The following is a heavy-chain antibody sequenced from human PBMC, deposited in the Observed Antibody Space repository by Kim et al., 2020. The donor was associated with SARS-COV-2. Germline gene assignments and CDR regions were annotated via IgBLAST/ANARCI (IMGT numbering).Heavy chain of an antibody. CDR1: GFSLGNDW. J-gene: IGHJ1*01. D-gene: IGHD3-10*02. CDR3: AALDTAHVPGGI. CDR2: KRGDGSEE. Sequence: GGSLRLSCVVSGFSLGNDWMSWVRQAPGKGLEWVARKRGDGSEEYYVDSVKGRFTMSRDNAKNSLYLQMSSLRTDDTAIYYCAALDTAHVPGGIWGQVTLVSVSS. V-gene: IGHV3-7*01.